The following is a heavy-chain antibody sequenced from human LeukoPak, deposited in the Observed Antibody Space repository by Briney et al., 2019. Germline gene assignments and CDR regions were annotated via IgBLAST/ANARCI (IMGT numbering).Heavy chain of an antibody. CDR1: GGSISSGGYY. J-gene: IGHJ4*02. Sequence: SETLSLTCTVSGGSISSGGYYWSWIRQHPGKGLEWIGYIYYSGSTYYNPSLKSRVTISVDASKNQFSLKLSSVTAADTAVYYCARKERIQLWLDYWGQGTLVTVSS. V-gene: IGHV4-31*03. CDR3: ARKERIQLWLDY. CDR2: IYYSGST. D-gene: IGHD5-18*01.